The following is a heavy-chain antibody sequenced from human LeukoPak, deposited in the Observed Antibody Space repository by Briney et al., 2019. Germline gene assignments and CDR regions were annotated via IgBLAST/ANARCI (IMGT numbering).Heavy chain of an antibody. CDR3: ARDFFPIVDSSWYEIGY. V-gene: IGHV3-30-3*01. D-gene: IGHD6-13*01. Sequence: GGSLRLSCAASGFTFNDYAMYWIRQTPGKGLEWVTLISYDGYDKSYADSVRGRFTISRDNSKNTLYLQMDSLRSEDTAVYYCARDFFPIVDSSWYEIGYWGQGTLVTVSS. CDR2: ISYDGYDK. CDR1: GFTFNDYA. J-gene: IGHJ4*02.